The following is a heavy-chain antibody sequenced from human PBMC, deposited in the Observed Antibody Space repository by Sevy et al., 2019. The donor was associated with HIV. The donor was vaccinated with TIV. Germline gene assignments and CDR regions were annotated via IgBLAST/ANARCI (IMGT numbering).Heavy chain of an antibody. J-gene: IGHJ4*02. CDR3: ARGPHYYYDSSAFFEY. D-gene: IGHD3-22*01. CDR1: GLTFSSYE. V-gene: IGHV3-48*03. CDR2: IVNSGSTV. Sequence: GGSLRLSCTAAGLTFSSYEMNWVRQAPGKGLEWVSPIVNSGSTVYYADSVKGRFTISRDNAKNSLFLQMNSLRAEDTAVYYCARGPHYYYDSSAFFEYWGQGTLVTVSS.